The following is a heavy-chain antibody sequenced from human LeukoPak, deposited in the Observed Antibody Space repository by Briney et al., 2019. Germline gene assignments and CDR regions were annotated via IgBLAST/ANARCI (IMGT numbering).Heavy chain of an antibody. Sequence: PGGSLRLSCAASGFTFSNAWMNWIRQPPGKGLEWIGEINHSGSTNYNPSLKGRVTISVDTSKNQFSLKLSSVTAADTAVYYCARGRIRGNYGNWGQGTLVTVSS. CDR2: INHSGST. CDR1: GFTFSNAW. CDR3: ARGRIRGNYGN. D-gene: IGHD3-16*01. V-gene: IGHV4-34*01. J-gene: IGHJ4*02.